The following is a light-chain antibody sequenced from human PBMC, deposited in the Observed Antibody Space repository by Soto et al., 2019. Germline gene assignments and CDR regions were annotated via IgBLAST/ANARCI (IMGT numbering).Light chain of an antibody. CDR2: DVS. J-gene: IGLJ1*01. CDR1: GSDVGGYNY. V-gene: IGLV2-14*03. CDR3: SSYTPSSTQV. Sequence: QSAPTQPASVSGSPGQSITIPCTGTGSDVGGYNYVSWYQQHPGKAPKLMIYDVSYRPSVVSNRFSGSKSGNTASLTISGLQAEDEADYYCSSYTPSSTQVFGTGTKLTVL.